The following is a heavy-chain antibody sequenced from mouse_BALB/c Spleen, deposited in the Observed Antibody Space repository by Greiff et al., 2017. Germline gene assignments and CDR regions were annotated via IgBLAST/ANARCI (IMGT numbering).Heavy chain of an antibody. J-gene: IGHJ1*01. V-gene: IGHV1-15*01. D-gene: IGHD1-1*01. CDR1: GYTFTDYE. CDR2: IDPETGGT. CDR3: TRWDTTVVVYWYFDV. Sequence: QVQLQQSGAELVRPGASVTLSCKASGYTFTDYEMHWVKQTPVHGLEWIGAIDPETGGTAYNQKFKGKATLTADKSSSTAYMELRSLTSEDSAVYYCTRWDTTVVVYWYFDVWGAGTTVTVSS.